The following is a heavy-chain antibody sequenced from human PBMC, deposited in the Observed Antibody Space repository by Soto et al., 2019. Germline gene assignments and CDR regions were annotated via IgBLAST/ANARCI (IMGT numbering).Heavy chain of an antibody. V-gene: IGHV4-4*02. CDR3: VRDADETAIVPAPWLV. D-gene: IGHD2-21*02. J-gene: IGHJ6*02. Sequence: QVHLQESGPGLVNPSGTLTLTCAVSGGSISSSNWWGWVRQAPGKGLEWIGEIYHSGSTNYNPSLKKRITMSVEKSKNQFSVNLSSVTAADTAVYYCVRDADETAIVPAPWLVWGRGTMVTVS. CDR2: IYHSGST. CDR1: GGSISSSNW.